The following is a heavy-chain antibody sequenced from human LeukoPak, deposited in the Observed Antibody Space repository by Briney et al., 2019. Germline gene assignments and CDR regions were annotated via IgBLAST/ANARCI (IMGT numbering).Heavy chain of an antibody. V-gene: IGHV4-59*01. CDR1: GGSISSYY. CDR2: IYYSGST. Sequence: PSETLSLTCTVSGGSISSYYWSWIRQPPGKGLEWIGYIYYSGSTNYNPSLKSRVTISVDMSKNQFSLKLSSVTPADTSVYYCARDFFSNLGRFDPWGQGTLVTVTS. CDR3: ARDFFSNLGRFDP. D-gene: IGHD3-3*02. J-gene: IGHJ5*02.